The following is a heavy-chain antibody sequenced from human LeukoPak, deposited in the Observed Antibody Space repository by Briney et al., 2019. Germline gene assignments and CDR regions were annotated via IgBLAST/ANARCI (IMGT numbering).Heavy chain of an antibody. J-gene: IGHJ4*02. CDR3: ARAYQPLGELSLPDY. D-gene: IGHD3-16*02. Sequence: ASVKVSCKASGYTFTRYAMNWVRQAPGQRLEWMGWINPNTGNPTYAQGFTGRFVFSLDTSVSTAYPQISSLKAEDTAVYYCARAYQPLGELSLPDYWGQGTLVTVSS. CDR2: INPNTGNP. V-gene: IGHV7-4-1*02. CDR1: GYTFTRYA.